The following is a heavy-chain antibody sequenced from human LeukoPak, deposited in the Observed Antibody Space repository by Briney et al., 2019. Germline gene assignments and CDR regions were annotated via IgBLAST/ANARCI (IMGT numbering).Heavy chain of an antibody. CDR3: ARVDQKGKPIRYCFDY. J-gene: IGHJ4*02. D-gene: IGHD3-16*01. CDR2: IYYSGST. Sequence: PSETLSLTCTVSGGSISSYYWSWIRQPPGKGLEWIGYIYYSGSTNYNPSLKSRVTISVDTSKNQFSLKLSSVTAADTAVYYCARVDQKGKPIRYCFDYWGQGTLVTVSS. CDR1: GGSISSYY. V-gene: IGHV4-59*01.